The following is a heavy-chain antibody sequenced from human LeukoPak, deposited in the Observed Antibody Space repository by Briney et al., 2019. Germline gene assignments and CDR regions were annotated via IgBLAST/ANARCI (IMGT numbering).Heavy chain of an antibody. Sequence: ASVKVSCKASGGTFSSYAISWVRQAPGRGLEWMGRIIPILGIANYAQKFQGRVTITADKSTSTAYMELSSLRSEDTAVYYCARESPYYYDSSGYHLGNYFDYWGQGTLVTVSS. CDR2: IIPILGIA. V-gene: IGHV1-69*04. CDR3: ARESPYYYDSSGYHLGNYFDY. CDR1: GGTFSSYA. D-gene: IGHD3-22*01. J-gene: IGHJ4*02.